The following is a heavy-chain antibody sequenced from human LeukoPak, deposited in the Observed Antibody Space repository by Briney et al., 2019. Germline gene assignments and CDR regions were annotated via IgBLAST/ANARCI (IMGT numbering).Heavy chain of an antibody. CDR3: AVPQWELLN. V-gene: IGHV3-23*01. Sequence: GGSLRLSCAASGFIFSSYSMSWVRQAPGKGLEWVSAIGGSGGNTYYADSVKGRFTISRDNSKNTLYPQMNSLRAEDTAVYYCAVPQWELLNRGQGTLVTVSS. D-gene: IGHD1-26*01. CDR1: GFIFSSYS. J-gene: IGHJ4*02. CDR2: IGGSGGNT.